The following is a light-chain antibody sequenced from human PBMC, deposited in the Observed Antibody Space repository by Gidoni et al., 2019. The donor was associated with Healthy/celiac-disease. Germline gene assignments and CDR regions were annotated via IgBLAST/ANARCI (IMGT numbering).Light chain of an antibody. CDR1: QSVLYSSNNKNY. Sequence: DIVMTQSPDSLAVSLGERATINCKSSQSVLYSSNNKNYLAWYQQKPGQPPILLIYWASTRESGVPDRFSGSGPGTDFTLTISSLQAEDVAVYYCQQYYSTPWTFGQGTKVEIK. J-gene: IGKJ1*01. CDR2: WAS. V-gene: IGKV4-1*01. CDR3: QQYYSTPWT.